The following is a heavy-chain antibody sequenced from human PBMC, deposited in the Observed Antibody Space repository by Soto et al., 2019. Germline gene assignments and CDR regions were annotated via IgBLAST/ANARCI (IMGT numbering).Heavy chain of an antibody. CDR3: VSDDSSSSRS. CDR1: GYNFISYY. V-gene: IGHV1-46*01. D-gene: IGHD6-6*01. CDR2: IDPSGGST. Sequence: ASVKVSCKASGYNFISYYMYWVRQAPGQGLQWMGIIDPSGGSTSYAQEFQGRVTMTRGTSTKTVYMELSSLRAEDTARYYCVSDDSSSSRSWGQGTLVTVSS. J-gene: IGHJ5*02.